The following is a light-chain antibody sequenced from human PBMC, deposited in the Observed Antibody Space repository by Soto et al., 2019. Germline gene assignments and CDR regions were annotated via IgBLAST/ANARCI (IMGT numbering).Light chain of an antibody. CDR3: QQYEKWPPSIT. CDR1: QSISSY. Sequence: EVVLTQSPDTLSLPPGERATLSCRASQSISSYLAWYQQKPGQAPRLLIYDASSRATGIPARFSGSGSGTDFTLTISSLQSEDFAVYYCQQYEKWPPSITFGQGTRLEIK. CDR2: DAS. J-gene: IGKJ5*01. V-gene: IGKV3-11*01.